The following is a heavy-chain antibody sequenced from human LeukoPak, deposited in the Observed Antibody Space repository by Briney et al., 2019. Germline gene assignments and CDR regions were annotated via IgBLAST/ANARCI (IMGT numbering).Heavy chain of an antibody. D-gene: IGHD3-10*01. CDR2: IKNGGSRP. V-gene: IGHV3-74*01. CDR1: GVTFSRYW. J-gene: IGHJ6*02. Sequence: GESLTLSYAASGVTFSRYWMHWVRQPPGKGLVWVSHIKNGGSRPTYADAVKRRFTISRDNAKNTLYPQMNGLRAEDTAVYYCARDSHYYSGGMDVWGQRTTVTVS. CDR3: ARDSHYYSGGMDV.